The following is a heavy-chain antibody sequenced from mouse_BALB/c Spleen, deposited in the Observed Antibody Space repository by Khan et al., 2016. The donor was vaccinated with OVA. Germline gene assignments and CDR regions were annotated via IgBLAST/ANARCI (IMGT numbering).Heavy chain of an antibody. CDR3: TRSGYGSFAY. CDR1: GYNFSSYY. CDR2: INPNNGDS. Sequence: VQLQQSGAELVKTGASVKLSCKASGYNFSSYYLYWMKQRPGQGLEWIGEINPNNGDSNFNEKFKSKATLTVDKFSYTAYMQLSSLTSEDSAVYYCTRSGYGSFAYWGQGTLVTVSA. J-gene: IGHJ3*01. D-gene: IGHD2-2*01. V-gene: IGHV1S81*02.